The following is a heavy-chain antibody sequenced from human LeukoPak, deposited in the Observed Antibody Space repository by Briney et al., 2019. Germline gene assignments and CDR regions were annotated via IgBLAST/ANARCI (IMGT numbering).Heavy chain of an antibody. CDR1: GFTFSSYA. CDR3: AKVAHYDILTGPYYYDMDV. Sequence: GALRLSCAASGFTFSSYAMSWVRQAPGKGLEWVSAISGSGGSTYYADSVKGRFTISRDNSKNTLYLQMNSLRAEDTAVYYCAKVAHYDILTGPYYYDMDVWGQGTTVTVSS. CDR2: ISGSGGST. D-gene: IGHD3-9*01. J-gene: IGHJ6*02. V-gene: IGHV3-23*01.